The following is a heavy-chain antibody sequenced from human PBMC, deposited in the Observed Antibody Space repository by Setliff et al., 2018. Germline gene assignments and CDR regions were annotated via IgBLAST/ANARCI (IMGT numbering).Heavy chain of an antibody. J-gene: IGHJ4*03. CDR3: ARDRTYYGSGTYTRWFDY. CDR2: IYTSWST. V-gene: IGHV4-61*09. CDR1: GDSISSRRSY. D-gene: IGHD3-10*01. Sequence: SETLSLTCTVSGDSISSRRSYWGWFRQPAGKGLEWIGQIYTSWSTNYNPSLKSRVTMSLDTSKNQFSLSLSSVTAADTAVYYCARDRTYYGSGTYTRWFDYWGGGTTVTVSS.